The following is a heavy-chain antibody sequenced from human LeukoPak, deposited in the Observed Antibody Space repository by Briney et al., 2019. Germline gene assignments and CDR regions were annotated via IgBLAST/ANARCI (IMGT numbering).Heavy chain of an antibody. D-gene: IGHD3-22*01. CDR2: IIPILGIA. CDR1: GGTFSSYA. Sequence: SVKVSCKASGGTFSSYAMSWVRQAPGQGLEWMGRIIPILGIANYAQKFQGRVTITADKSTSTAYMELSSLRSEDTAVYYCAREVDDSSGYYLKHYFDYWGQGTLVTVSS. V-gene: IGHV1-69*04. CDR3: AREVDDSSGYYLKHYFDY. J-gene: IGHJ4*02.